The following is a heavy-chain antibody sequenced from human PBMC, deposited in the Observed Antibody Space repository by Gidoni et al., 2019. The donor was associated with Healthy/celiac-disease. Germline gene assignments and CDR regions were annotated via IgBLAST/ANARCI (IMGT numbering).Heavy chain of an antibody. CDR1: GFTFSSYE. CDR2: SSSSGSTI. D-gene: IGHD1-26*01. J-gene: IGHJ4*02. V-gene: IGHV3-48*03. Sequence: EVQLVESGGGLVQPGGSLRLSCAASGFTFSSYEMNWVRQAPGKGLEWVSYSSSSGSTIYYADSVKGRFTISRDNAKNSLYLQMNSLRAEDTAVYYCARERASSGSYSYWGQGTLVTVSS. CDR3: ARERASSGSYSY.